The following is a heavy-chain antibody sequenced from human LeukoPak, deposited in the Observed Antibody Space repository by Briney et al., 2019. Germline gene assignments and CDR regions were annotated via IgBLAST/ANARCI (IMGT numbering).Heavy chain of an antibody. J-gene: IGHJ6*02. V-gene: IGHV3-30*03. D-gene: IGHD3-3*01. Sequence: GGSLRLSCAASGFTFSSYGMHWVRQAPGKGLEWVAVISYDGSNKYYADSVKGRFTISRDNSKNTLYLQMNSLRAEDTAVYYCARADFWSGYYYYGMDVWGQGTTVTVSS. CDR3: ARADFWSGYYYYGMDV. CDR2: ISYDGSNK. CDR1: GFTFSSYG.